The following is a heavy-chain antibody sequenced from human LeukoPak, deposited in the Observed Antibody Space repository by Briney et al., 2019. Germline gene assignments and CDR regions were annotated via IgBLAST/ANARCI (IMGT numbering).Heavy chain of an antibody. V-gene: IGHV4-30-4*07. CDR1: GVSIRSGGYS. CDR3: ARESNYHGSGTGWFDP. CDR2: IYYSGST. Sequence: PSETLSLTCAVSGVSIRSGGYSWSWIRQPPGKGLEWIGYIYYSGSTYYNPSLKSRVTISVDTSKNQFPLKLSSVTAADTALYYCARESNYHGSGTGWFDPWGQGTLVTVSS. D-gene: IGHD3-10*01. J-gene: IGHJ5*02.